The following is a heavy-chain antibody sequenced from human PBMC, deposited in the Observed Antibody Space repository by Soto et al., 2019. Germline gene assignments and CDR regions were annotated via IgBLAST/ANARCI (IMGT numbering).Heavy chain of an antibody. CDR2: ISSHGDTT. V-gene: IGHV3-23*01. CDR3: SKDRVISATFWFDP. D-gene: IGHD2-15*01. J-gene: IGHJ5*02. Sequence: PGGSLRLSCEASGFLFSSYAMNWVRQAPGKGLEWVSSISSHGDTTYYAESVRGRFTISRDNSKNTLFLQMNSLRAGDTAVYYCSKDRVISATFWFDPWGQGTLVTVSS. CDR1: GFLFSSYA.